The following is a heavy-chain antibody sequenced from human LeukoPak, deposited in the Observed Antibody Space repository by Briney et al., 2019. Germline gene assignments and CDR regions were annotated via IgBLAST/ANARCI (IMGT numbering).Heavy chain of an antibody. CDR1: AGSISNYY. D-gene: IGHD4-11*01. Sequence: SETLSLTCTVSAGSISNYYWSWIRRSAGKGLEWIGRSHTSGSTNYNPSLKSRVTMSVDTSKNQFSLKVSSVTAADTAVYYCARDSKYIGGSYQHYGLDVWGQGTTVTVSS. CDR2: SHTSGST. J-gene: IGHJ6*02. CDR3: ARDSKYIGGSYQHYGLDV. V-gene: IGHV4-4*07.